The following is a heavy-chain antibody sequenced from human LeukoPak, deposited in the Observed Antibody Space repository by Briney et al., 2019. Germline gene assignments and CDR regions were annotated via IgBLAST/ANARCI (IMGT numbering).Heavy chain of an antibody. CDR2: ISSSSSYI. D-gene: IGHD6-19*01. CDR3: ASLYSSGWYAFDT. Sequence: GGSLRLSCAASGFTFSSYSMNWVRQAPGKGLEWVSSISSSSSYIYYADSVKGRFTISRDNAKNSLYLQMNSLRAEDTAVYYCASLYSSGWYAFDTWGQGTMVTVSS. CDR1: GFTFSSYS. J-gene: IGHJ3*02. V-gene: IGHV3-21*01.